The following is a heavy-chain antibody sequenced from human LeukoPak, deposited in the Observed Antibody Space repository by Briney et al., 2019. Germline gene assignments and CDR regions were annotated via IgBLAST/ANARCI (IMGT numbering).Heavy chain of an antibody. D-gene: IGHD6-19*01. Sequence: PGRSLRLSCAASGFTFSSYAMHWVRQAPGKGLEWVAVISYDGSNKYYADSVKGRFTISRVNSKNTLYLQMNSLRAEDTAVYYCAREKRLVPASYYYYGMDVWGQGTTVTVSS. CDR3: AREKRLVPASYYYYGMDV. CDR2: ISYDGSNK. J-gene: IGHJ6*02. CDR1: GFTFSSYA. V-gene: IGHV3-30-3*01.